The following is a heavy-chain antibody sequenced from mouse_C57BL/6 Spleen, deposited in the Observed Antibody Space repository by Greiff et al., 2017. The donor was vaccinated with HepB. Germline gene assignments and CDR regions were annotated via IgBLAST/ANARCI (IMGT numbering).Heavy chain of an antibody. CDR1: GYTFTDYN. D-gene: IGHD2-5*01. Sequence: EVQLQQSGPELVKPGASVKMSCKASGYTFTDYNMHWVKQSHGKSLEWIGYINPNNGGTSYNQKFKGKATLTVNKSASTAYMELSSLTSEDSAVYYFARWRYSNFYAIDYWGQGTSVTVSS. CDR2: INPNNGGT. V-gene: IGHV1-22*01. J-gene: IGHJ4*01. CDR3: ARWRYSNFYAIDY.